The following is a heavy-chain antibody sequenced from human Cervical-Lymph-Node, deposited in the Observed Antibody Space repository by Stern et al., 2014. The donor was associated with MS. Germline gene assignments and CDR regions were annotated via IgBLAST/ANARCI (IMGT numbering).Heavy chain of an antibody. CDR1: GGTFSSYA. J-gene: IGHJ6*02. V-gene: IGHV1-69*01. CDR2: IIPIFGPA. D-gene: IGHD6-25*01. CDR3: ARSAIHYYYYYGMDV. Sequence: QVQLVESGAEGKKPGSSGKVSCKASGGTFSSYAISWVRQAPGQGLEWMGGIIPIFGPANYAQKFQGRVTITADESTSTAYMELSSLRSEDTAVYYCARSAIHYYYYYGMDVWGQGTTVTVSS.